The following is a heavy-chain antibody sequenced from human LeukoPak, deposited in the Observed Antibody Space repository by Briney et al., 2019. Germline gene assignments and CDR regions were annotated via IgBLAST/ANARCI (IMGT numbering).Heavy chain of an antibody. CDR3: AKDQKVLLWFGELNAPYYFDY. J-gene: IGHJ4*02. Sequence: GGSLRLSCAASGFTFSSYAMHWVRQAPGKGLEWVAVISYDGSNKYYADSVKGRFTISRDNSKNTLYLQMNSLRAEDTAVYYCAKDQKVLLWFGELNAPYYFDYWGQGTLVTVSS. CDR2: ISYDGSNK. CDR1: GFTFSSYA. D-gene: IGHD3-10*01. V-gene: IGHV3-30*04.